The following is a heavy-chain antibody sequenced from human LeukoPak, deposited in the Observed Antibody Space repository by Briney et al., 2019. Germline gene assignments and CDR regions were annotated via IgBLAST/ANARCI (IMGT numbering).Heavy chain of an antibody. CDR1: GFTFSSYA. CDR3: ARDLSYYDSSGPLDY. CDR2: ISYDGSNK. J-gene: IGHJ4*02. D-gene: IGHD3-22*01. V-gene: IGHV3-30-3*01. Sequence: GRSLRLSCAASGFTFSSYAMHWVRQAPGKGLEWVAVISYDGSNKYYADSVKGRFTISRDNSKNTLYLQMNSLRAEDTAVYYCARDLSYYDSSGPLDYWGQGTLVTVSS.